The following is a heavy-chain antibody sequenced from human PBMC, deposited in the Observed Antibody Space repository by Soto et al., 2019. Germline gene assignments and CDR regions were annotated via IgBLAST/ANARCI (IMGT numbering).Heavy chain of an antibody. J-gene: IGHJ6*02. Sequence: EVQLVESGGGLVQPGGSLRLSCAASGFTFSSYSMNWVRQAPGKGLEWVSYISSSSSTIYYADSVKGRFTISRDNAKNSLYRQMNSLRDEDTAVYYCARQYDSSGYYYYGMDVWGQGTTVTVSS. CDR3: ARQYDSSGYYYYGMDV. CDR2: ISSSSSTI. D-gene: IGHD3-22*01. V-gene: IGHV3-48*02. CDR1: GFTFSSYS.